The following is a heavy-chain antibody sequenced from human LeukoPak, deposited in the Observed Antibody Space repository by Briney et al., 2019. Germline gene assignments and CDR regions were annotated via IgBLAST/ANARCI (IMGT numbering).Heavy chain of an antibody. CDR3: AREMTTVTTLDY. CDR1: GFTFDDYA. V-gene: IGHV3-9*01. J-gene: IGHJ4*02. CDR2: ISWNSGSI. D-gene: IGHD4-17*01. Sequence: PGGSLRLSCAASGFTFDDYAMHWVRQAPGKGLEWVSGISWNSGSIGYADSVKGRFTISRDNAKNSLYLQMNSLRAEDTAVYYCAREMTTVTTLDYWGQGTLVTVSS.